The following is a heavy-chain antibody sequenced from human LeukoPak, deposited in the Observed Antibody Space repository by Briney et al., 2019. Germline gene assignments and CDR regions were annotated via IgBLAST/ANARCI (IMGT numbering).Heavy chain of an antibody. Sequence: ASVKVSCKASGYTFTGYYMHWVRQAPGQGLEWMGWINPNSGGTNYAQKFQGRVTMTRDTSISTAYMELSRLRSDDTAVYYCARDRGSYYYDSSGYYSSLDYWGQGTLVTVSS. V-gene: IGHV1-2*02. CDR3: ARDRGSYYYDSSGYYSSLDY. CDR1: GYTFTGYY. J-gene: IGHJ4*02. CDR2: INPNSGGT. D-gene: IGHD3-22*01.